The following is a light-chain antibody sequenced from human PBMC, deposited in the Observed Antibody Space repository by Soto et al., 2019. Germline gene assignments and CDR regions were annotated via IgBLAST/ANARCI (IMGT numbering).Light chain of an antibody. J-gene: IGKJ3*01. V-gene: IGKV4-1*01. CDR3: QQYYSTPFT. Sequence: DIVMTQSPDSLAVSLGERATINCKSSQSVLYSSNNKNYLAWYQQKPGQPPKLLIYWASTRESGVPDRFSVSVSGTDFTLTISSLQDEDVEVYYCQQYYSTPFTFGPGTKVDIK. CDR2: WAS. CDR1: QSVLYSSNNKNY.